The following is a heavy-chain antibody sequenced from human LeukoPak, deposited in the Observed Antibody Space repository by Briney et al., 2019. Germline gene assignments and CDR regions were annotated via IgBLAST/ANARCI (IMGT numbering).Heavy chain of an antibody. CDR3: AKDRGADILTGYYINY. J-gene: IGHJ4*02. D-gene: IGHD3-9*01. V-gene: IGHV3-30*02. CDR1: GFTFSSYW. CDR2: IRYDGSNK. Sequence: GGSLRLSXAASGFTFSSYWMSWVRQAPGKGLEWVAFIRYDGSNKYYADSVKGRFTISRDSSKNTLYLQMNSLRAEDTAVYYCAKDRGADILTGYYINYWGQGTLVTVSS.